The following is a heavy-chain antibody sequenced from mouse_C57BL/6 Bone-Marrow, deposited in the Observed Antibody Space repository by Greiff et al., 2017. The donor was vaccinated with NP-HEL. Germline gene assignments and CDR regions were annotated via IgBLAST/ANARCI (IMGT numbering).Heavy chain of an antibody. J-gene: IGHJ3*01. V-gene: IGHV1-42*01. Sequence: VQLQQSGPELVKPGASVKISCKASGYSFTGYYMNWVKQSPEKSLEWIGEINPSTGGTTYNQKFKAKATLTVDKSSSTAYMQLKSLTSEDSAVYYCARWGGYGSSGFAYWGQGTLVTVSA. CDR3: ARWGGYGSSGFAY. CDR1: GYSFTGYY. CDR2: INPSTGGT. D-gene: IGHD1-1*01.